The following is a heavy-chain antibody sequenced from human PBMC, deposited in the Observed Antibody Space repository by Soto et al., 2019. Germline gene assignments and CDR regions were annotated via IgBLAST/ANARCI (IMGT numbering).Heavy chain of an antibody. CDR1: GFTFSNHN. V-gene: IGHV3-48*01. J-gene: IGHJ4*02. Sequence: EVQLVESGGGLVQPGGSLRLSCAASGFTFSNHNLNWVRQAPGKGLEWVSYISSGSSTIYYADSVKGRFTISRDNAKSSLYLQMNSLRAEDTAVYYCARVRYSNTFPPDYWGQGTLVTVSS. D-gene: IGHD5-12*01. CDR2: ISSGSSTI. CDR3: ARVRYSNTFPPDY.